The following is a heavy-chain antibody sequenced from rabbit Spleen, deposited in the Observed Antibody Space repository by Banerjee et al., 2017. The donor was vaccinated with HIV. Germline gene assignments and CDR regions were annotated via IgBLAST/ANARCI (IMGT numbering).Heavy chain of an antibody. J-gene: IGHJ4*01. V-gene: IGHV1S45*01. Sequence: LSGGGGVLAEGAVSLTRTSTASSFSISDSDGMGRLPQAPGKGLEWIGCIDVGSANPVYAAWAKGRLSTTRTSSTTATLQKTSMTAADAATYYCAADVAGVIGWNFYLWGPGTLVTVS. CDR3: AADVAGVIGWNFYL. CDR2: IDVGSANP. D-gene: IGHD4-1*01. CDR1: SFSISDSDG.